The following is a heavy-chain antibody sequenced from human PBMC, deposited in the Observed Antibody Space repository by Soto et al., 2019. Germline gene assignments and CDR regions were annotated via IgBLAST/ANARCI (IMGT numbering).Heavy chain of an antibody. CDR3: ARDGVTAMVTGIDY. D-gene: IGHD5-18*01. CDR2: IYDSGST. V-gene: IGHV4-39*07. CDR1: GGSIRSGSYY. Sequence: PSETLSLTCIVSGGSIRSGSYYWGWIRQPPGKGLEWIGSIYDSGSTYYNPSLKSRVTISVDTSKNQFSLKLSSVTAADTAVYYCARDGVTAMVTGIDYWGQGTLVTVSS. J-gene: IGHJ4*02.